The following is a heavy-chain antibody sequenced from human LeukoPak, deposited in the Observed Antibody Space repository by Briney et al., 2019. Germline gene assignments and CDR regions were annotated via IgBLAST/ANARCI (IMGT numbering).Heavy chain of an antibody. J-gene: IGHJ5*02. V-gene: IGHV3-21*01. CDR1: GFTFSRHS. CDR2: ISTSSSYI. D-gene: IGHD6-6*01. CDR3: ARGSSNIAGRNNWFDP. Sequence: GGSLRLSCAASGFTFSRHSMNWVRQAPGKGLEWVSSISTSSSYIDYADSVKGRFTIFRDNAKNSLYLQMNGLRADDTAVYYCARGSSNIAGRNNWFDPWGQGTLVTVSS.